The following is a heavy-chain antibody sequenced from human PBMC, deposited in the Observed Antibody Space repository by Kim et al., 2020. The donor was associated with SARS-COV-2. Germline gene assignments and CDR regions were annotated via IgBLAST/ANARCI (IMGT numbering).Heavy chain of an antibody. CDR3: AQIADSSGYTINAEYFQH. D-gene: IGHD3-22*01. CDR1: GGSFSGYY. CDR2: INHSGST. J-gene: IGHJ1*01. Sequence: SETLSLTCAVYGGSFSGYYWSWIRQPPGKGLEWIGEINHSGSTNYNPSLKSRVTISVDTSKNQFSLKLSSVTAADTAVYYCAQIADSSGYTINAEYFQHWGQGTLVTVSS. V-gene: IGHV4-34*01.